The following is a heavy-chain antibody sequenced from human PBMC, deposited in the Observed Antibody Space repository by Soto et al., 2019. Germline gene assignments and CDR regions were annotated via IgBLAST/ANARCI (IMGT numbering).Heavy chain of an antibody. CDR1: GLTFSSYA. CDR3: AGRIAVAGTLAY. V-gene: IGHV3-23*01. Sequence: LRLSCAASGLTFSSYAMSWVRQAPGKGLEWVSAISGSGGSTFYADSVKGRFTISRDNSKNTLFLQMNSLRVEDTAVYYCAGRIAVAGTLAYWGQGTLVTVSS. CDR2: ISGSGGST. D-gene: IGHD6-19*01. J-gene: IGHJ4*02.